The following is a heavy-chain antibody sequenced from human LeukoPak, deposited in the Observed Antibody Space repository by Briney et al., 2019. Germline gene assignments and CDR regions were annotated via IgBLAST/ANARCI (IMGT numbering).Heavy chain of an antibody. Sequence: GGSLRLSCAASGFTFSLYAMSWVRQAPGKGLEWVSGIAGSGGTTYYADSVKGRFTLSRDNSKNTLYLQMNSLGAEDTAVYYCAKHNSGNFIYFDSWGQGALVTVSS. V-gene: IGHV3-23*01. CDR1: GFTFSLYA. CDR3: AKHNSGNFIYFDS. D-gene: IGHD1-26*01. CDR2: IAGSGGTT. J-gene: IGHJ4*02.